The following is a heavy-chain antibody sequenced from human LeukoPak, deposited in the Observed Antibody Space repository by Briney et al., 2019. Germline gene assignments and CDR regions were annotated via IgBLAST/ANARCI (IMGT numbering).Heavy chain of an antibody. CDR2: ISGSGGST. Sequence: PGRSLRLSCAASGFTFSSYGMSWVRQAPGKGLEWVSAISGSGGSTYYADSVKGRFTISRDNSKNTLYLQMNSLRAEDTAVYYCAKVLYDRRVGNYYYMDVWGKGTTVTISS. D-gene: IGHD3-22*01. CDR3: AKVLYDRRVGNYYYMDV. CDR1: GFTFSSYG. V-gene: IGHV3-23*01. J-gene: IGHJ6*03.